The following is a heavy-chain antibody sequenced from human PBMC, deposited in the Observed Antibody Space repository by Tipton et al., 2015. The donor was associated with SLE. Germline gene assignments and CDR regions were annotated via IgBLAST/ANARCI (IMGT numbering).Heavy chain of an antibody. V-gene: IGHV3-11*06. J-gene: IGHJ2*01. Sequence: SLRLSCAASGFTFSDYYMSWIRQAPGKGLEWVSYISSSSSYTNYADSVKGRFTISRDNAKNSLYLQMNSLRAEGTAVYYCAREGYSNSWYFDLWGRGTLVTGSS. CDR3: AREGYSNSWYFDL. CDR2: ISSSSSYT. CDR1: GFTFSDYY. D-gene: IGHD6-13*01.